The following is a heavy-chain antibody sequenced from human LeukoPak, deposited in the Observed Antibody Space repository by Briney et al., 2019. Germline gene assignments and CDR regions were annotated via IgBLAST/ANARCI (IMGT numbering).Heavy chain of an antibody. J-gene: IGHJ4*02. V-gene: IGHV4-61*08. CDR2: IYYSGST. D-gene: IGHD5-12*01. CDR1: GGSISSGGYY. Sequence: TSETLSLTCTVSGGSISSGGYYWSWIRQHPGKGLEWIGYIYYSGSTNYNPSLKSRVTISVDTSKNQFSLKLSSVTAADTAVYYCARGDRFMVATFGPATAVVPPYFDYWGQGTLVTVSS. CDR3: ARGDRFMVATFGPATAVVPPYFDY.